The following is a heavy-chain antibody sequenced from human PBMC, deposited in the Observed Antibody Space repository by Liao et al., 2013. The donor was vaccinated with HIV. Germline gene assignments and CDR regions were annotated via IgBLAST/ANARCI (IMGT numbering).Heavy chain of an antibody. V-gene: IGHV4-39*07. CDR1: GGSISSSSYS. CDR2: IFYSGST. J-gene: IGHJ4*02. Sequence: QLQLQESGPGLVKPSETLSLICTVSGGSISSSSYSWGWIRQPPGKGLEWIGNIFYSGSTYYNPSLKSRVTISVDRSKNQFSLKLSSVTAGDTAVYYCARAPYGDRFDYWGQGTLVTVS. D-gene: IGHD4-17*01. CDR3: ARAPYGDRFDY.